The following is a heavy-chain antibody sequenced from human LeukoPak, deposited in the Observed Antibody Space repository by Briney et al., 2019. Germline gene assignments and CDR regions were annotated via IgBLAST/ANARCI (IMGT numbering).Heavy chain of an antibody. CDR1: AGSISSYY. V-gene: IGHV4-4*07. J-gene: IGHJ4*02. D-gene: IGHD6-19*01. CDR3: ARGSDWYNY. CDR2: IHISGST. Sequence: PSETLSLTCTVSAGSISSYYWSWIRQPAGKGLEWIGRIHISGSTNYNPSLKSRLTMSVDTSKNQFSLKLSSVTATDTAVYYCARGSDWYNYWGQGTLVTVSS.